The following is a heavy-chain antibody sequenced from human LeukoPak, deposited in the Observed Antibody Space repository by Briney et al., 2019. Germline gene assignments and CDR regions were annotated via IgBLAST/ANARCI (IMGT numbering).Heavy chain of an antibody. CDR2: INPNSGGT. CDR1: GYTFTGYY. Sequence: ASVKVSCKASGYTFTGYYMHWVRQAPGQGLEWMGWINPNSGGTNYAQKFQGRVTMTRDTSISTAYMELSRLRSDDTAVYYCARVSNYYDSSGYPRAWFDPWGQGTLVTASS. J-gene: IGHJ5*02. V-gene: IGHV1-2*02. CDR3: ARVSNYYDSSGYPRAWFDP. D-gene: IGHD3-22*01.